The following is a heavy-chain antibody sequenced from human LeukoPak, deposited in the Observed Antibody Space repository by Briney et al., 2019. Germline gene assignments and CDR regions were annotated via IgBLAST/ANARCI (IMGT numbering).Heavy chain of an antibody. J-gene: IGHJ2*01. CDR1: RFTFSTDN. CDR2: ISSSTTYI. Sequence: GLSLRLFRVASRFTFSTDNMKCVRQAPVKGLEWVSSISSSTTYIYYADSVKGRFTISRDNAKNSLYLQMNSLSAKETAVYYCERDAATGYYTYWYFDLWGRGTLVTVSS. V-gene: IGHV3-21*01. CDR3: ERDAATGYYTYWYFDL. D-gene: IGHD3/OR15-3a*01.